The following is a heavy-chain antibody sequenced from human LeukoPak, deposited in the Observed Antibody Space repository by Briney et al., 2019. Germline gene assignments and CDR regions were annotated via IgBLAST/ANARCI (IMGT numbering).Heavy chain of an antibody. CDR1: GFTFSSYE. CDR2: ISSSGSTI. J-gene: IGHJ6*02. D-gene: IGHD6-13*01. CDR3: ARDWASSSWLTIYYYYGMDV. V-gene: IGHV3-48*03. Sequence: PGGSLRLSCAASGFTFSSYEMNWVRQAPGKGLEWVSYISSSGSTIYYADSVKGRFTISRDNAKNSLYLQMNSLRAEDTAVYYRARDWASSSWLTIYYYYGMDVWGQGTTVTVSS.